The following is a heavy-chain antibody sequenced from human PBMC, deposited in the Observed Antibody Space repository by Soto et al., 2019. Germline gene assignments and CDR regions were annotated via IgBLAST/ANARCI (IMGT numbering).Heavy chain of an antibody. CDR2: ISYDGSLQ. CDR1: GFAFSSYG. CDR3: VSDRGYGHASVPYS. D-gene: IGHD5-18*01. Sequence: QAQLVESGGGVVQPGRSLRLSCAASGFAFSSYGMNWVRQAPGTGLEWVAVISYDGSLQHYADSVKGRFTISRDNSKNMVLLQRSSLRAEDTAVYYCVSDRGYGHASVPYSWGQGTLVSVSS. J-gene: IGHJ4*02. V-gene: IGHV3-30*03.